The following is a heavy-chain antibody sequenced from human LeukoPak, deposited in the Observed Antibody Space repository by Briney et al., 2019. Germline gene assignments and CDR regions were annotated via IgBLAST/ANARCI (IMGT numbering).Heavy chain of an antibody. J-gene: IGHJ4*02. Sequence: ASVKLSCKASGYTFTSYYMHWVRQAPGQGLEWMGIINPSGGSTSYAQKIQGRVTMTRDMSTSTVYMELSSLRSEDMAVYYCARDPGPFYQYGYSSGWYGWYFDYWGQGTLVTVSS. V-gene: IGHV1-46*01. CDR1: GYTFTSYY. D-gene: IGHD6-19*01. CDR2: INPSGGST. CDR3: ARDPGPFYQYGYSSGWYGWYFDY.